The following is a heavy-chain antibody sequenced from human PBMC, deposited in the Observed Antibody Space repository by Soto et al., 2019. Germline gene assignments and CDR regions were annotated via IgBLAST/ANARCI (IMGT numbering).Heavy chain of an antibody. CDR2: INAGNGNT. D-gene: IGHD6-19*01. J-gene: IGHJ4*02. V-gene: IGHV1-3*01. CDR3: ARDVAVAGNINFDY. CDR1: GYTFSTYA. Sequence: ASVKVSCKASGYTFSTYAMHWVRRAPGQRLEWMGWINAGNGNTKYSQKFQGRVTITRDTSASTAYMELSSLRSEDTAVYYCARDVAVAGNINFDYWGQGTPVTVSS.